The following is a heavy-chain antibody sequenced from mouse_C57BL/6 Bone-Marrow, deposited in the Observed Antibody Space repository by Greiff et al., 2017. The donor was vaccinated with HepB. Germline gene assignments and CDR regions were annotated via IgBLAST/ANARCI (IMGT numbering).Heavy chain of an antibody. CDR2: IYPRSGNT. CDR3: ARRKGLRRFAY. CDR1: GYTFTSYG. D-gene: IGHD2-2*01. V-gene: IGHV1-81*01. J-gene: IGHJ3*01. Sequence: QVQLQQSGAELARPGASVKLSCKASGYTFTSYGISWVKQSTGQGLEWIGEIYPRSGNTYYNEKFKGKATLTADKSSSTAYMELRSLTSKDSAVYVCARRKGLRRFAYWGQGTLVTVSA.